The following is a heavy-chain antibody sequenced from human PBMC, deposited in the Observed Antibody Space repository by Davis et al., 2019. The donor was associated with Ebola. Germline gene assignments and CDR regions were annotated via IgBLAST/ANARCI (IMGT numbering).Heavy chain of an antibody. Sequence: PRGSLRLSCAASGFTFSNYAIHWVRQAPGKGLEWAALIRSDGSDKYYADSVKDRFSISRDNSRNTVYLQMNSLRPEDTAVYFCAKADSPNGWFLGSWGQGTLVTVSS. D-gene: IGHD6-19*01. CDR3: AKADSPNGWFLGS. V-gene: IGHV3-30*02. CDR1: GFTFSNYA. CDR2: IRSDGSDK. J-gene: IGHJ5*02.